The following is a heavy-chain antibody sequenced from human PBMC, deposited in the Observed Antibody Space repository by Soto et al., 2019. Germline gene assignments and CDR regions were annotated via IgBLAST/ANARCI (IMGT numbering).Heavy chain of an antibody. CDR3: AAGEASSRNLAPYYLDF. D-gene: IGHD6-13*01. CDR1: GGSMRNYF. CDR2: IHYSGATSFFP. Sequence: QVQLQESGPGLVKSSETLSPTCTVSGGSMRNYFWTWIRQPPGKGLEWIGYIHYSGATSFFPSYNPSLRGRVTISEDTSKNQFSLKLLSVTTADTAVYFCAAGEASSRNLAPYYLDFWGHRTLVTVSS. J-gene: IGHJ4*03. V-gene: IGHV4-59*12.